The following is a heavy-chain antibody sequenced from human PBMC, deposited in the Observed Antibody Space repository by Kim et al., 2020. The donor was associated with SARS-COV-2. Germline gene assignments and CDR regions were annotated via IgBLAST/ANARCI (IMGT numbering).Heavy chain of an antibody. J-gene: IGHJ4*02. V-gene: IGHV3-73*01. D-gene: IGHD6-19*01. CDR3: TRGSGSPLFDC. CDR2: T. Sequence: TAYAASVKGRFTISRDDSKDTAYLQMNSLKTEDTAVYYCTRGSGSPLFDCWGQGTLVTVSS.